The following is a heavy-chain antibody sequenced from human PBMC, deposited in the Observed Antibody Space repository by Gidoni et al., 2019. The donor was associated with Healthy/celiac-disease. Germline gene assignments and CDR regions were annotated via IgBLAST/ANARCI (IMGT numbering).Heavy chain of an antibody. V-gene: IGHV4-4*02. CDR2: IYHSGRT. J-gene: IGHJ5*02. D-gene: IGHD5-18*01. CDR1: GGPISSSNW. CDR3: ARVRKEWNTAPGWFDP. Sequence: QVQLQESGPGLVKPSGTLSLTCAVSGGPISSSNWWSWVRQPPGKGLEWIGEIYHSGRTNYNPSLKSRVTISVDKSKNQFSLKLSSVTAADTAVYYCARVRKEWNTAPGWFDPWGQGTLVTVSS.